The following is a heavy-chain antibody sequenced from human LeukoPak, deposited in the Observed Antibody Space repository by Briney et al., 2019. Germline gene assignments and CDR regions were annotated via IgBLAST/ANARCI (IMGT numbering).Heavy chain of an antibody. CDR2: ISDSGSST. CDR1: GFTFSRSV. CDR3: LTWPFDY. J-gene: IGHJ4*02. D-gene: IGHD5-24*01. V-gene: IGHV3-23*01. Sequence: GGSLRLSCAASGFTFSRSVMTWVRQAPGEGMEWVSSISDSGSSTYYADSVKGRFTISRDNSKNTLYLQMSSLRADDTAVYYCLTWPFDYWGQGTLVTVSS.